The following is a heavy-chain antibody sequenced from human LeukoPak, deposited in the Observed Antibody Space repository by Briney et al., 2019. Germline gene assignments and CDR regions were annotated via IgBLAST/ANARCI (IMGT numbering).Heavy chain of an antibody. J-gene: IGHJ4*02. CDR2: ISWDGGST. D-gene: IGHD3-10*01. CDR3: ARDLGPYGSGNYNFDY. Sequence: GGSLRLSCAASGFTFDDYAMHWVRQAPGKGLEWVSLISWDGGSTYYADSVKGRFTISRDNAKNSLYLQMDSLRAEDTAVYYCARDLGPYGSGNYNFDYWGQGTLVTVSS. CDR1: GFTFDDYA. V-gene: IGHV3-43D*03.